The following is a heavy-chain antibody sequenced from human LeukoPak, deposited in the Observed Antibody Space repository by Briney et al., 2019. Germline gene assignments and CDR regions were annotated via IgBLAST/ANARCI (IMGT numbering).Heavy chain of an antibody. CDR1: GASLSDHY. CDR2: IDHIGNT. CDR3: ARAGGSGYPDY. D-gene: IGHD3-3*01. V-gene: IGHV4-34*01. Sequence: SETLSLTCAVFGASLSDHYWSWIRQPPGKGLEWIGEIDHIGNTNYNPSLKSRITISMDTSKNQFSLKLSSVTAADTAVYYCARAGGSGYPDYWGQGTLVTVSS. J-gene: IGHJ4*02.